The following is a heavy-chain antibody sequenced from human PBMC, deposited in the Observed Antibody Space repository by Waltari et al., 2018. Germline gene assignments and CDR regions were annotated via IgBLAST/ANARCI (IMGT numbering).Heavy chain of an antibody. J-gene: IGHJ4*02. Sequence: EVQLVESGGGLVQPGGSLRLSCAASGFTFSSYSMNWVRQAPGKGLEWVSYISSSSSTIYYADSVKGRFTISRDNAKNSLYLQMNSLRAEDTAVYYCARDLKFGPTIWGQGTLVTVSS. CDR2: ISSSSSTI. CDR1: GFTFSSYS. CDR3: ARDLKFGPTI. V-gene: IGHV3-48*04. D-gene: IGHD1-26*01.